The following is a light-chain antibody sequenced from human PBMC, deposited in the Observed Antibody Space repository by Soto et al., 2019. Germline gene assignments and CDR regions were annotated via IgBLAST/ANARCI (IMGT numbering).Light chain of an antibody. CDR1: SSNIGANYD. J-gene: IGLJ1*01. CDR2: GNN. Sequence: QAVVTQPPSVSGAPGRRVTISCTGSSSNIGANYDVHWYQHRPGTAPKLLIFGNNNRPSGVPDRFSGSKSGTSASLAITGLQAEDEGDYYCQSYDSTLSARYVFGTGTKLTVL. V-gene: IGLV1-40*01. CDR3: QSYDSTLSARYV.